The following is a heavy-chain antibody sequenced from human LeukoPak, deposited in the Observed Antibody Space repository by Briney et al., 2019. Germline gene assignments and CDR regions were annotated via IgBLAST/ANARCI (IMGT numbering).Heavy chain of an antibody. V-gene: IGHV3-23*01. CDR3: AKTGGATNFGPLDP. CDR1: GFTFSDYA. D-gene: IGHD1-26*01. Sequence: AGGSLRLSCVASGFTFSDYAMTWVRQAPGKGLEWVSGLRNSGSSPYYADSVKGRFTISRDNSQNTLYLQMNSLRAEDTAVYYCAKTGGATNFGPLDPWGQGTLVHVSS. CDR2: LRNSGSSP. J-gene: IGHJ5*02.